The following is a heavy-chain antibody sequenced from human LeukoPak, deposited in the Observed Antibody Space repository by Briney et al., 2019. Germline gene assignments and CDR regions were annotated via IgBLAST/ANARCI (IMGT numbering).Heavy chain of an antibody. Sequence: SVKVSCKASGGTFSSYAISWVRQAPGQGLEWMGRIIPILGIANYAQKFQGRVTITADKSTSTAYMELSSLRSEDTAVYYCARSDYYDSSGYYHVPGYWGQGTLVTVSS. D-gene: IGHD3-22*01. CDR1: GGTFSSYA. V-gene: IGHV1-69*04. J-gene: IGHJ4*02. CDR3: ARSDYYDSSGYYHVPGY. CDR2: IIPILGIA.